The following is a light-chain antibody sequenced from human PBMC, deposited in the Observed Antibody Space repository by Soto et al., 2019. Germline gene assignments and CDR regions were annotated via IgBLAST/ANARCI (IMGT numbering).Light chain of an antibody. CDR1: QRISRY. J-gene: IGKJ1*01. Sequence: DIQMTQSPSTLSASVGDRVTITCRASQRISRYLAWYQQKPGEAPKLLIYDASSLQSGVPSSFSGSGSGTEFTLTISSLQPDDFATYYCQQYNTYPWTFGQGTKVDIK. CDR2: DAS. V-gene: IGKV1-5*01. CDR3: QQYNTYPWT.